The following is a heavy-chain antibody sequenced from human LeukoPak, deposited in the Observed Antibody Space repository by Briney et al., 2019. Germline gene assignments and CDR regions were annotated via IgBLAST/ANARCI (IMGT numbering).Heavy chain of an antibody. CDR2: IYSGGST. CDR1: GFTVSSNY. Sequence: GGSLRLSCAASGFTVSSNYMSRVRQAPGKGLEWVSVIYSGGSTYYADSVKGRFTISRDNSKNTLYLQMNSLRAEDTAVYYCARDPYYYDSSGYYYGMDVWGQGTTVTVSS. D-gene: IGHD3-22*01. V-gene: IGHV3-53*01. J-gene: IGHJ6*02. CDR3: ARDPYYYDSSGYYYGMDV.